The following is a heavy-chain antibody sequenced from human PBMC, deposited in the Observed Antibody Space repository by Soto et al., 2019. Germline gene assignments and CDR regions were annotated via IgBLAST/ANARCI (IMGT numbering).Heavy chain of an antibody. CDR2: INPNSGGT. V-gene: IGHV1-2*04. J-gene: IGHJ6*02. Sequence: ASVKVSCKASGYTFTGYYMHWVRQAPGQGLEWMGWINPNSGGTNYAQKIQGWVTMTRDTSISTAYMELSRLRSDDTAVYYCARDSHYGYYYYGMDVWGQGTTVTVSS. D-gene: IGHD3-10*01. CDR3: ARDSHYGYYYYGMDV. CDR1: GYTFTGYY.